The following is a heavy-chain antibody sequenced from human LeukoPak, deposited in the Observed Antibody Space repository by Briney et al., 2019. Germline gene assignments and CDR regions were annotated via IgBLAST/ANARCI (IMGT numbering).Heavy chain of an antibody. CDR3: ASDSDYDSRFDY. CDR2: IITTFGTA. CDR1: GGTVSSHA. Sequence: GASVKVSCKASGGTVSSHAISWVRQAPGQGLEWMGGIITTFGTANYAQKLQGRVTITTDESTSTAYMELTRLRSEDTAVYYCASDSDYDSRFDYWGQGTLVTVSS. V-gene: IGHV1-69*05. J-gene: IGHJ4*02. D-gene: IGHD5-12*01.